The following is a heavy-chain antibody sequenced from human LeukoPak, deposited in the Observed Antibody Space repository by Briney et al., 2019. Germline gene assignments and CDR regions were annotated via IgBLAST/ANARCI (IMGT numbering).Heavy chain of an antibody. V-gene: IGHV4-4*07. CDR2: IYTSGST. CDR1: SGSISNYD. Sequence: SETLSLTCTVSSGSISNYDWSWIRQPAGKGLEWIGRIYTSGSTNYNPSLKSRVTMSVDTSKKQFSLKLSSVTAADTAVYYCARDSVFAYYGSGSRSYYYYYMDVWGKGTTVTVSS. J-gene: IGHJ6*03. CDR3: ARDSVFAYYGSGSRSYYYYYMDV. D-gene: IGHD3-10*01.